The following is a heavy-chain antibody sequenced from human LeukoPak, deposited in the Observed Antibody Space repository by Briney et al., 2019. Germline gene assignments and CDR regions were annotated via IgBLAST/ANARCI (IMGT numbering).Heavy chain of an antibody. Sequence: GGSLRLSCAASGFTFSNYEMNWVRQAPGKGLEWVSYISTSGRTIYYADSVKGRFTISRDNAKNSVYLQMNSLRAEDTAVYYCAREWIYYMDVWGKGTTVTVSS. J-gene: IGHJ6*03. D-gene: IGHD5-12*01. CDR2: ISTSGRTI. CDR3: AREWIYYMDV. V-gene: IGHV3-48*03. CDR1: GFTFSNYE.